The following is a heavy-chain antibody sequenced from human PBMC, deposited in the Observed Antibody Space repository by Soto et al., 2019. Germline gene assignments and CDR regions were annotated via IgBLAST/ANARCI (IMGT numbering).Heavy chain of an antibody. CDR3: ARVVGSGSYYNQYNWFDP. Sequence: ASVKVSCKASGYTFTNSGISWVRQAPGQGLEWMGWINVYNGNTKYAQKVQGRVTMTTDTSTSTAYMELRSLRSDDTAVYYCARVVGSGSYYNQYNWFDPWGQGTLVTVSS. V-gene: IGHV1-18*01. CDR1: GYTFTNSG. J-gene: IGHJ5*02. CDR2: INVYNGNT. D-gene: IGHD3-10*01.